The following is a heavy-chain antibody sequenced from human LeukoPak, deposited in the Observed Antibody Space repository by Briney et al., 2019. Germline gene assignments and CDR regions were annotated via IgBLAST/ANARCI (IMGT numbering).Heavy chain of an antibody. J-gene: IGHJ4*02. V-gene: IGHV3-23*01. CDR1: GFSFSTST. CDR2: ITGSGDST. D-gene: IGHD1/OR15-1a*01. CDR3: ARRTSYYFPY. Sequence: GGSLRLSCAASGFSFSTSTMNWVRQAPGKGLEWVSTITGSGDSTDYADSVKGRFTISRDNAKNTLYLQVNSLRVEDTAVYYCARRTSYYFPYWGQGTLVTISS.